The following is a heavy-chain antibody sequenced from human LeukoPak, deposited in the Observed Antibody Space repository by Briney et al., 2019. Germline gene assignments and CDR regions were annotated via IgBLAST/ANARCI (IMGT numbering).Heavy chain of an antibody. Sequence: SETLSLTCTVSGGSISSYYWSWIRQPPGKGLEWIGYIYYSGSTNYNPSLKSRVTISVDTSKNQFSLKLSSVTAADTAVYYCARLSCSGGSCYHDYWGQGTLVTVSS. CDR1: GGSISSYY. CDR2: IYYSGST. J-gene: IGHJ4*02. CDR3: ARLSCSGGSCYHDY. D-gene: IGHD2-15*01. V-gene: IGHV4-59*08.